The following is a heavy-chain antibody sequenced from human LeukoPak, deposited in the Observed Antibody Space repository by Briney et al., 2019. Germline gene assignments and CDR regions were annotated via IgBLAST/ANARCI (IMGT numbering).Heavy chain of an antibody. Sequence: GGSLRLSCAASGFVFSNNWMYWVRQAPGRGLVWVSRINSDGRSIGYADFVKGRFTISRDNAKNTLFLQMNSLTVEDTAIYYCGKDLSWGSTDYWGQGTLATVSS. CDR3: GKDLSWGSTDY. D-gene: IGHD3-16*01. CDR1: GFVFSNNW. V-gene: IGHV3-74*01. CDR2: INSDGRSI. J-gene: IGHJ4*02.